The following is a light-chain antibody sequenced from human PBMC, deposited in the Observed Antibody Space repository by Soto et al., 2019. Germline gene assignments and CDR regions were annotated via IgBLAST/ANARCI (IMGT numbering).Light chain of an antibody. Sequence: EIVLTQSPATLSLSPGEGATLSCRASQSVSNFLLWFQQKPGQAPRLLIYDASNRATGIPARFSGSGSGTDFTLTISSLEPEDFAVYYCHQRHSWHITFGQGTRREIK. J-gene: IGKJ5*01. CDR1: QSVSNF. CDR3: HQRHSWHIT. V-gene: IGKV3-11*01. CDR2: DAS.